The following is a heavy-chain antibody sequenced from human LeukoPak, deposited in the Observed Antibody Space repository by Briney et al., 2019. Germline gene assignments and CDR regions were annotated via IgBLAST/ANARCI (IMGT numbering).Heavy chain of an antibody. V-gene: IGHV4-34*01. J-gene: IGHJ5*02. Sequence: SETLSHTCAVYGGSFSGYYWSWIRQPPGKGLEWIGEINHSGSTNYNPSLKSRVTISVDTSKNQFSLKLSSVTAADTAVYYCARASYGYVWGSYRHNWFDPWGQGTLVTVSS. CDR2: INHSGST. CDR1: GGSFSGYY. D-gene: IGHD3-16*02. CDR3: ARASYGYVWGSYRHNWFDP.